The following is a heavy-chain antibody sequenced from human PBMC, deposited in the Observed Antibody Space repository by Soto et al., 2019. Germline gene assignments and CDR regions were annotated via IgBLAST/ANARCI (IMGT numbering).Heavy chain of an antibody. D-gene: IGHD2-15*01. J-gene: IGHJ4*02. CDR3: AKVREYCSGGSCYDVSFDY. CDR1: GFTFSSYA. CDR2: ISGSGGST. Sequence: GGSLRLSCAASGFTFSSYAMSWVRQAPGKGLEWVSAISGSGGSTYYADSVKGRFTISRDNSKNTLYLQMNSLRAEDTAVYYCAKVREYCSGGSCYDVSFDYWGQGTLVTVSS. V-gene: IGHV3-23*01.